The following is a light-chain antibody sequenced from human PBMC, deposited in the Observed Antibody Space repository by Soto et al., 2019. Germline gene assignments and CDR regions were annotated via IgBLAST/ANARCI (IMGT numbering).Light chain of an antibody. J-gene: IGKJ1*01. CDR3: QQYNTGWT. Sequence: EIVMTQSPATLSVSPGERATLSCRASQSVSNNLAWYQKKPGQAPRLLIYGASTRATGIPARFSGSGSGTEFTLTISSLQSEDFALYYCQQYNTGWTFGQGTRVEIK. CDR2: GAS. CDR1: QSVSNN. V-gene: IGKV3-15*01.